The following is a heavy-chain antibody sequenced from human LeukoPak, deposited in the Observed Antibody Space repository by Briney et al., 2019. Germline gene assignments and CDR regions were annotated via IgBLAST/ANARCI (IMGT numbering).Heavy chain of an antibody. V-gene: IGHV3-23*01. Sequence: GGSLRPSCAASGFTFSSYAMSWVRQAPGEGLEWGSAISGSGGSTYYADSVKGRFTISRDNTNNTLYLQRNSLGAEDTAVYYCAKEGQTAVDYYYYGMDVWGQGTTVTVSS. CDR3: AKEGQTAVDYYYYGMDV. CDR2: ISGSGGST. D-gene: IGHD2-21*02. J-gene: IGHJ6*02. CDR1: GFTFSSYA.